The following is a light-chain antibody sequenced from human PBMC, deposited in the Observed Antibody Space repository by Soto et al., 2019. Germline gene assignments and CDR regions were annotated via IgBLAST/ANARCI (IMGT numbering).Light chain of an antibody. V-gene: IGLV1-40*01. Sequence: QSVLTQPPSVSGAPGQRVTFSCTGSSSNIGAGYDVHWYQQLPGTAPKLLIYGNSNRPSGVPDRFSGSKSGTSASLAITGLQAEDEADYYCQSYESSSMSGFVFGSGTKVTVL. CDR1: SSNIGAGYD. J-gene: IGLJ1*01. CDR3: QSYESSSMSGFV. CDR2: GNS.